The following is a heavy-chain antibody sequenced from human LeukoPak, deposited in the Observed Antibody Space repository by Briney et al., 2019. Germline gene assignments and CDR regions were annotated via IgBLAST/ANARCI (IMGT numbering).Heavy chain of an antibody. CDR2: ITGSGGST. Sequence: GGTLRLSCVASGFTFSTYGMSWVRQAPGKGLEWVSAITGSGGSTYYADSVKGRFTISRDNAKNSLYLQMNSLRAEDTAFYYCARGSSFSNFWGQGTLVTVSS. V-gene: IGHV3-23*01. J-gene: IGHJ4*02. D-gene: IGHD6-6*01. CDR3: ARGSSFSNF. CDR1: GFTFSTYG.